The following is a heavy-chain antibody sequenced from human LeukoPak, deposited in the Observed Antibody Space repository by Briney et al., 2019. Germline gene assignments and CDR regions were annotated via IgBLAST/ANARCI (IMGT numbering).Heavy chain of an antibody. J-gene: IGHJ4*02. D-gene: IGHD6-19*01. CDR1: GYTFTSYG. CDR3: AGGMVGYSSGWLVY. Sequence: ASVKVSCKASGYTFTSYGISWVRQAPGQGLEWMGWISAYNDNTNYAQKLQGRVTMTTDTSTSTAYMELRSLRSDDTAVYYCAGGMVGYSSGWLVYWGQGTLVTVSS. V-gene: IGHV1-18*01. CDR2: ISAYNDNT.